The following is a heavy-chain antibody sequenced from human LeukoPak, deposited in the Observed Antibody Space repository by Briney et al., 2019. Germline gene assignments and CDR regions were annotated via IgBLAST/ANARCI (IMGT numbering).Heavy chain of an antibody. CDR3: ARWAIVGADYFDY. V-gene: IGHV4-34*01. CDR2: INHSGST. CDR1: GGSFSGYY. D-gene: IGHD1-26*01. J-gene: IGHJ4*02. Sequence: KPSETLSLTCAVYGGSFSGYYWSWIRQPPGKGLEWIGEINHSGSTNYNPSLKSRVTISVDTSKNQFSLKLSSVTAAGTAVYYCARWAIVGADYFDYWGQGTLVTVSS.